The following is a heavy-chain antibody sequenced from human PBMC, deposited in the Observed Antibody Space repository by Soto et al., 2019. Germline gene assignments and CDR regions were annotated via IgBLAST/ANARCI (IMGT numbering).Heavy chain of an antibody. D-gene: IGHD1-7*01. V-gene: IGHV4-59*01. CDR3: ARVLLTSNNWNCGYGKDV. CDR1: GGSISSYY. Sequence: LTCTVSGGSISSYYWSWIRQPPGKGLEWIGYIYYSGRTNYNPSLKSRVTISVDTSKTQFSLKLSSVTAADTAVYYCARVLLTSNNWNCGYGKDVRGQGTTVTVSS. CDR2: IYYSGRT. J-gene: IGHJ6*02.